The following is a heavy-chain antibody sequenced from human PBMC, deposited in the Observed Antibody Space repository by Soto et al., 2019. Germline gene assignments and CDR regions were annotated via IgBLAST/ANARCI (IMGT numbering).Heavy chain of an antibody. J-gene: IGHJ6*02. CDR1: GYTFTSYG. CDR2: ISAYNGNT. D-gene: IGHD2-8*02. CDR3: AGDVKLSGGYYYCGMDV. V-gene: IGHV1-18*01. Sequence: QVPLVQSGAEVKKPGASVKVSCKASGYTFTSYGISWVRQAPGQGLEWMGWISAYNGNTNYAQKLQGRVTMTTDTAPTTAYKELRSFKSADTAVYYCAGDVKLSGGYYYCGMDVWGQGTTVTVSS.